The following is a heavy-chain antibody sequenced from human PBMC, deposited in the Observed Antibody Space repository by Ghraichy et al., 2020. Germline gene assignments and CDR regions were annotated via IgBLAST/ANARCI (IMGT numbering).Heavy chain of an antibody. J-gene: IGHJ4*02. D-gene: IGHD2-21*01. V-gene: IGHV3-53*01. CDR2: IYSGGST. Sequence: LSLTCAASGFTVSSNYMSWVRQAPGKGLEWVSVIYSGGSTYYADSVKGRFTISRDNSKNTLYLQMNSLRAEDTAVYYCARVRFPYYFDYWGQGTLVTVSS. CDR3: ARVRFPYYFDY. CDR1: GFTVSSNY.